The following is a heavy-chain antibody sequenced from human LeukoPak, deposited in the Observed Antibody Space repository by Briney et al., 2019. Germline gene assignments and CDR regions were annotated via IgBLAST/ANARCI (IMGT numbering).Heavy chain of an antibody. Sequence: PGGSLRLSCAASGFTFSSYSMNWVRQAPGKGLEWVSVIYSGGSTYYADSVKGRFTISRDNSKNTLYLQMNSLRAEDTAVYYCARNPTMVRGVPNWFDPWGQGTLVTVSS. D-gene: IGHD3-10*01. V-gene: IGHV3-53*01. CDR1: GFTFSSYS. J-gene: IGHJ5*02. CDR3: ARNPTMVRGVPNWFDP. CDR2: IYSGGST.